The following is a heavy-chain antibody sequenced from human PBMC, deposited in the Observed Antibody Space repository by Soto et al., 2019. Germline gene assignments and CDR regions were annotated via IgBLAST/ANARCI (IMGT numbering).Heavy chain of an antibody. CDR2: IYYSGST. CDR1: GGSISSYY. D-gene: IGHD3-3*01. J-gene: IGHJ6*03. CDR3: ARRYYDFWSGSGLYYYYYYMDV. V-gene: IGHV4-59*01. Sequence: SETLSLTCTVSGGSISSYYWSWIRQPPGKGLEWIGYIYYSGSTNYNPSLKSRVTISVDTSKNQFSLKLSSVTAADTAVYYCARRYYDFWSGSGLYYYYYYMDVWGKGTTVTVSS.